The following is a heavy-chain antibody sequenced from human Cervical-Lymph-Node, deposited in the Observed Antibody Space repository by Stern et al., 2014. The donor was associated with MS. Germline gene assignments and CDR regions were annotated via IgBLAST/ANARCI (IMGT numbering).Heavy chain of an antibody. V-gene: IGHV3-30*03. J-gene: IGHJ6*02. CDR2: MSFVGGNR. CDR1: GFSLSNSG. CDR3: MGVGDAMHV. Sequence: QVQLVESGGGVVQPGRSLTLSCAASGFSLSNSGMHWVRQAPGKGLEWVAVMSFVGGNRKYGDSVKGRFIISRDIANNTLFLQMNSLRPEDTAVYYCMGVGDAMHVWGQGTTVIVSS.